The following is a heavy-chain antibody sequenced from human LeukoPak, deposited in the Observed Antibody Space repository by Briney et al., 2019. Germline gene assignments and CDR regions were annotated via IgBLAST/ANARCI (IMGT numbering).Heavy chain of an antibody. CDR1: GGSINSYY. D-gene: IGHD1-1*01. Sequence: SETLSLACTVSGGSINSYYWSWIRQPPGKGQEWIGYIFYSVNTNYNPSLKSRVTISLDTSKNQFSLNLRSVTAADTAVYYCARYGTTGTTGFYGMDVWGQGTTVTVSS. CDR2: IFYSVNT. V-gene: IGHV4-59*01. CDR3: ARYGTTGTTGFYGMDV. J-gene: IGHJ6*02.